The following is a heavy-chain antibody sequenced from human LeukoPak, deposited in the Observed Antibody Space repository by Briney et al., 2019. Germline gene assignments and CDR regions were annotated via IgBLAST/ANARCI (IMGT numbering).Heavy chain of an antibody. CDR2: INPNSGGT. CDR3: ARVLGIVGAADPFDY. D-gene: IGHD1-26*01. J-gene: IGHJ4*02. CDR1: GYTFTGYD. V-gene: IGHV1-2*02. Sequence: ASVKVSCKASGYTFTGYDMHWVRQAPGQGLEGMGWINPNSGGTNYAQKFQGRVTMTRDTSISTAYMELSRLRSDDTAVYYCARVLGIVGAADPFDYWGQGTLVTVSS.